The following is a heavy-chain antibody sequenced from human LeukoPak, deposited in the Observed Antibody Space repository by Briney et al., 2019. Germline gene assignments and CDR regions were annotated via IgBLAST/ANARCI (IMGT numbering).Heavy chain of an antibody. CDR3: ARDKGRGYSYGWDY. D-gene: IGHD5-18*01. CDR1: GFNFSTYT. Sequence: GGSLRLSCAASGFNFSTYTMNWVRQAPGKGLEWVSYISVRGGDIYYADSVKGRFTVSRDNAKNSLYLQMHTLRDEDTAVYYCARDKGRGYSYGWDYWGQGTLVTVSS. CDR2: ISVRGGDI. J-gene: IGHJ4*02. V-gene: IGHV3-48*02.